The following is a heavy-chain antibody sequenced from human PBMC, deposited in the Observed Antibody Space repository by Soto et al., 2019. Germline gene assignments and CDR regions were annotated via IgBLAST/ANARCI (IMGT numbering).Heavy chain of an antibody. Sequence: GGSLRLSCAASGFTFSSYGMHWVRQAPGKGLEWVAVIWYDGSNKYYADSVKGRFTISRDNSKNTLYLQMNSLRAEDTAVYYCARDFSYYYDSSGYYRSPPGDYWGQGTLVTVSS. V-gene: IGHV3-33*01. CDR3: ARDFSYYYDSSGYYRSPPGDY. CDR2: IWYDGSNK. CDR1: GFTFSSYG. J-gene: IGHJ4*02. D-gene: IGHD3-22*01.